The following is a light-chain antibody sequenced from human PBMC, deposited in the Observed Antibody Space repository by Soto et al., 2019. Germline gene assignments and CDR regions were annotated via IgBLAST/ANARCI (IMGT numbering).Light chain of an antibody. J-gene: IGKJ2*01. CDR1: QSVISSH. V-gene: IGKV3-20*01. CDR2: GAS. CDR3: QQYGTSPT. Sequence: ETVLTQSPGTLSLSPGERATLSCRASQSVISSHLAWYQQKPGPAPRLLIYGASSRATGIPDRFSGSGSGTDFPLTISRLEPEDFAVYYCQQYGTSPTFGQGTKLQI.